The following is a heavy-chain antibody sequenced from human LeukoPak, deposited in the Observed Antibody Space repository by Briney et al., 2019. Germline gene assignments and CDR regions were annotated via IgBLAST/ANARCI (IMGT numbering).Heavy chain of an antibody. J-gene: IGHJ5*02. CDR3: ARDGLLGSGGWFDP. CDR1: GYTFTGYY. V-gene: IGHV1-2*02. Sequence: ASVKVSCKASGYTFTGYYMHWVRQAPGQGLEWMGWINPNSGGTNYAQKFQGRVTMTRDTSISTAYMELSRLRSDDTAVYYCARDGLLGSGGWFDPWSQGTLVTVSS. CDR2: INPNSGGT. D-gene: IGHD3-10*01.